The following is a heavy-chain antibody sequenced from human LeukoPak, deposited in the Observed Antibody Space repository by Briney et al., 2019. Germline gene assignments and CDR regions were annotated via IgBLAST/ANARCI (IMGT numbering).Heavy chain of an antibody. CDR1: VFTFISYG. CDR2: IRYDGSNK. Sequence: GGSLRLSCAASVFTFISYGMHWVRQAPGKGLEWVTFIRYDGSNKYYADSVKGRFIISRDNSKNTLYLQMNSLRAEDTAVYYCAKDTVKVTTIRRVPHYMDVWGKGTTVTISS. D-gene: IGHD5-12*01. V-gene: IGHV3-30*02. J-gene: IGHJ6*03. CDR3: AKDTVKVTTIRRVPHYMDV.